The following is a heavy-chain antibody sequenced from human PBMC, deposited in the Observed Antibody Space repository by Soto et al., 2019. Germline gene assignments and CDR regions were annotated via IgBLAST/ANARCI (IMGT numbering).Heavy chain of an antibody. V-gene: IGHV1-3*01. CDR1: GYTFTNYP. CDR2: VLGHNGDT. Sequence: QVQLLQSGAEARMPGASVKISCKASGYTFTNYPIHWVRQAPGQRPEWVVWVLGHNGDTKYSQKVQGRVTMTRDTSVNTSYVELWSLTSEDTAVYYCARGYRDPSFSGFDSWGQGTLVTVSS. CDR3: ARGYRDPSFSGFDS. J-gene: IGHJ4*02. D-gene: IGHD4-17*01.